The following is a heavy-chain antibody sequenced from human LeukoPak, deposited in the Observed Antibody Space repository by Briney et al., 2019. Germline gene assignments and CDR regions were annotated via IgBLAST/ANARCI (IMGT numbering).Heavy chain of an antibody. CDR2: ISSTSSHM. J-gene: IGHJ6*02. CDR1: GFTFSTYS. V-gene: IGHV3-21*01. Sequence: PGGSLRPSCAASGFTFSTYSVNWVRQAPGKGLEWVSSISSTSSHMYYADSVKGRFTISRDNANNSLYLQVSSLRAEDTAVYYRARFGVPYGVDVWGQGTTVTVSS. D-gene: IGHD3-16*01. CDR3: ARFGVPYGVDV.